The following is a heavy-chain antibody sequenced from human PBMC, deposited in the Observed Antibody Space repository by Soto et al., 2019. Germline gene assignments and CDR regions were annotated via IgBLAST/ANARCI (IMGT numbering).Heavy chain of an antibody. CDR1: GYTFTGYR. Sequence: GASVKVSCKASGYTFTGYRMHWVRQAPGQRLEWMGWINAGNGNTKYSQKFQGRVTITRDTSESTAYMELSSLRSEDTAVYYWSFFLSGYGYHHNLLDFRAQGTPVTVSA. CDR3: SFFLSGYGYHHNLLDF. V-gene: IGHV1-3*01. J-gene: IGHJ5*01. D-gene: IGHD5-12*01. CDR2: INAGNGNT.